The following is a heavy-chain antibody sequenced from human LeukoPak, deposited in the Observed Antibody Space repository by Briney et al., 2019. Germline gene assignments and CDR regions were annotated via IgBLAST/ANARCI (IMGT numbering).Heavy chain of an antibody. CDR2: IYNSGYN. V-gene: IGHV4-39*01. CDR3: ARPYAN. J-gene: IGHJ4*02. CDR1: GDSITSSAYY. Sequence: SETLSLTCTVSGDSITSSAYYWRWIRQPPGKGLEWIGSIYNSGYNYYNPSLKSRVTISVDTSKNQFSLKLSSVTAADTAVYYCARPYANWGQGILVTVSS.